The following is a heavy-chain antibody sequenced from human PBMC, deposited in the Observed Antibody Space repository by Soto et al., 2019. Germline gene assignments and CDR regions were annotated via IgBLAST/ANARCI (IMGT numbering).Heavy chain of an antibody. V-gene: IGHV1-3*01. D-gene: IGHD2-2*01. CDR1: GYTFTSYA. J-gene: IGHJ4*02. Sequence: ASVKVSCKASGYTFTSYAMHWVRQAPGQRLEWMGWINAGNGNTKYSQKFQGRVTITRDTSASTAYMELSSLRSEDTAVCYCARDWGYCSSTSCPVLDDYWGQGTLVTVSS. CDR2: INAGNGNT. CDR3: ARDWGYCSSTSCPVLDDY.